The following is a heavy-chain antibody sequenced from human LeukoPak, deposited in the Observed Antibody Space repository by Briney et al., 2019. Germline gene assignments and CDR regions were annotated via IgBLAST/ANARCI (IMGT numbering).Heavy chain of an antibody. D-gene: IGHD2-21*01. CDR3: VRDVNSILVDP. J-gene: IGHJ5*02. V-gene: IGHV3-74*01. CDR1: GLAFSGDW. Sequence: PGGSLRLSCAASGLAFSGDWMHWVRQATGKGLVWVSRINGGGSSTGYADSVKGRFTISRDNAKNTLYLQMDSQRAEDTAVYYCVRDVNSILVDPWGQGTLVTVSS. CDR2: INGGGSST.